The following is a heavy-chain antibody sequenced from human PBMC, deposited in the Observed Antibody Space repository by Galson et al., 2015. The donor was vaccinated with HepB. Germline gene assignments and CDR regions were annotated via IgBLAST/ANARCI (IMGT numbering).Heavy chain of an antibody. Sequence: SLRLSCAASGFTFSSYSMNWVRQAPGKGLEWVSSISSSSSYIYYADSVKGRFTISRDNAKNSLYLQMNSLRAEDTAVYYCARDSSSSWRYFDLWGRGTLVTVSS. D-gene: IGHD6-6*01. CDR3: ARDSSSSWRYFDL. CDR1: GFTFSSYS. CDR2: ISSSSSYI. V-gene: IGHV3-21*01. J-gene: IGHJ2*01.